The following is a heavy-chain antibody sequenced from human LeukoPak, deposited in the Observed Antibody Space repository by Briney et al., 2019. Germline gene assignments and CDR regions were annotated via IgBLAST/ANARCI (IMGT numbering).Heavy chain of an antibody. CDR3: AKVEYSSGWYNFDY. V-gene: IGHV3-30*18. J-gene: IGHJ4*02. D-gene: IGHD6-19*01. CDR1: GFTFSSYG. CDR2: ISYDGSNK. Sequence: TGGSLRLSCAASGFTFSSYGMHWVRQAPGKGLELVAVISYDGSNKYYADSVKGRFTISRDNSKNTLYLQMNSLRAEDTAVYYCAKVEYSSGWYNFDYWGQGTLVTVSS.